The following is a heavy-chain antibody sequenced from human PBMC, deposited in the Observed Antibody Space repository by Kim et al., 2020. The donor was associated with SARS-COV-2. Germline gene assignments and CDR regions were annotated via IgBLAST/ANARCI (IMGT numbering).Heavy chain of an antibody. J-gene: IGHJ4*02. Sequence: YADSVKGRFTISRDNAKNSLYLQMNSLRAEDTAVYYCARDEDLSGSYWSYWGQGTLVTVSS. V-gene: IGHV3-21*01. D-gene: IGHD1-26*01. CDR3: ARDEDLSGSYWSY.